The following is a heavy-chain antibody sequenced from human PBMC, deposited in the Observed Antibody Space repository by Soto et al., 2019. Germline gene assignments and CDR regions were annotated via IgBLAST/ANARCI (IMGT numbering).Heavy chain of an antibody. J-gene: IGHJ5*02. Sequence: PSETLSLTCAVYGGSFSGYYWSWIRQPPGKGLEWIGEINHSGSTNYNPSLKSRVTISVDTSKNQFSLKLSSVTAADTAVYYCARAATVTTIFWFDPWGQGTLVTVSS. CDR2: INHSGST. V-gene: IGHV4-34*01. CDR3: ARAATVTTIFWFDP. CDR1: GGSFSGYY. D-gene: IGHD4-17*01.